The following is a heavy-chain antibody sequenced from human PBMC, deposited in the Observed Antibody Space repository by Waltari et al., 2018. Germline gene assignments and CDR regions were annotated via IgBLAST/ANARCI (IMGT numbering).Heavy chain of an antibody. Sequence: ESQLVESGGGLVQPGGSLRLSCAASGVTFSTYWMHWVRQGPGQGLEWVGRIDTEGSKITCADVVRGRFTISRDNVKKTLYLQMNSLRVEDTAVYYCATHRPGGYGMDVWGQGTTVTVSS. CDR1: GVTFSTYW. CDR3: ATHRPGGYGMDV. CDR2: IDTEGSKI. J-gene: IGHJ6*02. V-gene: IGHV3-74*03. D-gene: IGHD2-15*01.